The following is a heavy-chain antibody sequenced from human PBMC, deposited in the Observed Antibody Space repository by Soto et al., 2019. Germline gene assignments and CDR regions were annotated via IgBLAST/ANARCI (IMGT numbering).Heavy chain of an antibody. CDR2: INPNGGAT. Sequence: ASVEVSCKASGYTFTGCYIHWMRQAPGQGLEWMGWINPNGGATNYAQNFQGRVTMTMDTSITTAYMEERNPKSCDTAMYYSARDIEKSYYFYYGMNVWGQGTTITVSS. CDR1: GYTFTGCY. CDR3: ARDIEKSYYFYYGMNV. V-gene: IGHV1-2*02. J-gene: IGHJ6*02.